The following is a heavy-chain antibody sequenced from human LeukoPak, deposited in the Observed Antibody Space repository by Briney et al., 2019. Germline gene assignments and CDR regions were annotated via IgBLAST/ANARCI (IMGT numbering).Heavy chain of an antibody. Sequence: SETLSLTCAVYGGSFSGYYWSWIRQPPGKGLEWIGEINHSGSTNYNPSLKSRVTISVDTSKNQFSLKLSSVTAADTAVYYCARGQVQLWFDEKYYFDYWGQGTLVTVSS. CDR3: ARGQVQLWFDEKYYFDY. CDR2: INHSGST. D-gene: IGHD5-18*01. V-gene: IGHV4-34*01. J-gene: IGHJ4*02. CDR1: GGSFSGYY.